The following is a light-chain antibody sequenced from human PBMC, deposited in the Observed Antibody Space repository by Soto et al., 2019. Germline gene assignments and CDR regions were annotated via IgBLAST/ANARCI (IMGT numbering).Light chain of an antibody. CDR1: NSNIVRND. Sequence: QSVLAQPPSASGTPGQRVTISCSGSNSNIVRNDVTWYQQVPGTAPQCLIYSNDQRPSGVPDRISGSRSGTSASLAISGLQSGDEAEYYCAAWDDTLRARVFGGGTKLTVL. CDR3: AAWDDTLRARV. J-gene: IGLJ2*01. V-gene: IGLV1-44*01. CDR2: SND.